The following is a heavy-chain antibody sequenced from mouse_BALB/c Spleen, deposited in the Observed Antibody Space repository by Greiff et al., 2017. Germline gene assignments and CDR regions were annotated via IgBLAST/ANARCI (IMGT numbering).Heavy chain of an antibody. CDR3: ARRDYYGSSGWFAY. J-gene: IGHJ3*01. CDR2: ISSGSSTI. CDR1: GFTFSSFG. D-gene: IGHD1-1*01. V-gene: IGHV5-17*02. Sequence: EVKLVESGGGLVQPGGSRKLSCAASGFTFSSFGMHWVRQAPEKGLEWVAYISSGSSTIYYADTVKGRFTISRDNPKNTLFLQMTSLRSEDTAMYYCARRDYYGSSGWFAYWGQGTLVTVSA.